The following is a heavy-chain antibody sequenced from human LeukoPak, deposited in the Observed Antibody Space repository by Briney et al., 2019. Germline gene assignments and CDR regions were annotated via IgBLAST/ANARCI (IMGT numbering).Heavy chain of an antibody. V-gene: IGHV1-69*06. Sequence: GASVKVSCKASGGTFSSYAISWVRQAPGQGLEWMGGIIPIFGTANYAQKFQGRVTITADKSTSTAYMELSSLRSEDTAVYYCARGPSSYGDYIFRIAEYFQHWGQGTLATVSS. D-gene: IGHD4-17*01. CDR3: ARGPSSYGDYIFRIAEYFQH. CDR2: IIPIFGTA. CDR1: GGTFSSYA. J-gene: IGHJ1*01.